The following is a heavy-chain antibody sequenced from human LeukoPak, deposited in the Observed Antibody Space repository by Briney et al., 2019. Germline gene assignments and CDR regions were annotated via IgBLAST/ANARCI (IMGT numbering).Heavy chain of an antibody. CDR2: INHSGST. CDR3: ARGLIDGSYKDY. CDR1: GGSFSGYY. D-gene: IGHD1-26*01. Sequence: SETLSLTCAVYGGSFSGYYWSWIRQPPGKGLEWIGEINHSGSTNYNPSLKSRVTISVDTSKNQFSLKLSSVTAADTAVYYCARGLIDGSYKDYWGQGTLVTVSS. J-gene: IGHJ4*02. V-gene: IGHV4-34*01.